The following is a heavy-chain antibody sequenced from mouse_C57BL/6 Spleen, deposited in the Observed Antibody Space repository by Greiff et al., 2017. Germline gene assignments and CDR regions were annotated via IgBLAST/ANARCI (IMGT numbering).Heavy chain of an antibody. Sequence: EVMLVESGGGLVQPGGSLKLSCAASGFTFSDYYMYWVRQTPEKRLEWVAYISNGGGSTYHPDTVKGRFTISRDNAKNTLYLQMSRLKSEDTAMYYCARQGGQSGWFAYWGQGTLVTVSA. CDR1: GFTFSDYY. V-gene: IGHV5-12*01. CDR2: ISNGGGST. J-gene: IGHJ3*01. CDR3: ARQGGQSGWFAY.